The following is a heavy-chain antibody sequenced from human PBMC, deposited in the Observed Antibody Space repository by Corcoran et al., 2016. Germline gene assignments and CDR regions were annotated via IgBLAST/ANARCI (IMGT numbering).Heavy chain of an antibody. J-gene: IGHJ6*02. Sequence: QVQLVQSGAEVKKPGSSVKVSCKASGGTFSSYAISWVRQAPGQGLEWMGGIIPIFGTANYAQKFQGRVTITADESTSTAYMELSSLRSEDTAVYYCARVGSGSYGHYYYGMDVWGQGTMVTVSS. D-gene: IGHD3-10*01. CDR3: ARVGSGSYGHYYYGMDV. CDR1: GGTFSSYA. CDR2: IIPIFGTA. V-gene: IGHV1-69*01.